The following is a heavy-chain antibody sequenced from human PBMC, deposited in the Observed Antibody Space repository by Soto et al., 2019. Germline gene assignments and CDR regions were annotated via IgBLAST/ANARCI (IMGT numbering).Heavy chain of an antibody. D-gene: IGHD7-27*01. CDR2: ISRDGTNK. J-gene: IGHJ4*02. CDR3: ARVALGNDY. V-gene: IGHV3-30*04. Sequence: SLRLSCAASGFTFSRYAIHWVRQAPGKGLEWVAVISRDGTNKYYVDSVKGRVSMTTDTSTSTAYMELRSLRSDDTAVYYCARVALGNDYWGQGTLVTVSS. CDR1: GFTFSRYA.